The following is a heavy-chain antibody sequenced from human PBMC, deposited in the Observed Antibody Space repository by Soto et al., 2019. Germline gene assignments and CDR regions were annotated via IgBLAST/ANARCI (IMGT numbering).Heavy chain of an antibody. J-gene: IGHJ4*02. V-gene: IGHV3-23*01. Sequence: GGALRLPCAAPGFTLRSYAQSWGRQAPGKGLEGVSAISGSGGSTYYADSVKGRFTISRDNSKNTLYLQMNSLRAEDTAVYYCAKGYGDYVLLDFDYWGQGTLVTVSS. CDR2: ISGSGGST. D-gene: IGHD4-17*01. CDR3: AKGYGDYVLLDFDY. CDR1: GFTLRSYA.